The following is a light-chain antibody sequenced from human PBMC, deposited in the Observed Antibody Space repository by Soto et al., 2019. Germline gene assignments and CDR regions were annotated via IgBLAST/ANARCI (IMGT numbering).Light chain of an antibody. CDR3: ASWDDSLNGPV. V-gene: IGLV1-44*01. Sequence: QSVLTQSPSAYGTPGQRVTISCSGSSSNIGSNTVNWYQQLPGTAPKLLIYSNNQRPSGVPDRFSGSKSGTSASLAISGLQSEDEADYYCASWDDSLNGPVFGGGTQLTVL. J-gene: IGLJ2*01. CDR1: SSNIGSNT. CDR2: SNN.